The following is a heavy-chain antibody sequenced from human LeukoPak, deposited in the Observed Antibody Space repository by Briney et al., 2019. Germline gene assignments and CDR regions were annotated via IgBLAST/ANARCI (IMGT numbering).Heavy chain of an antibody. Sequence: PSETLSLTCTVSGGSVSSSSYYWSWIRQPPGKGPEWIGYIYYSGSTKYNPSLKSRVTILADTSKNQVSLKLNSVTAADTAVYYCARVVGGTYSMDVWGQGTTVTVPS. CDR3: ARVVGGTYSMDV. CDR2: IYYSGST. CDR1: GGSVSSSSYY. D-gene: IGHD1-26*01. V-gene: IGHV4-61*01. J-gene: IGHJ6*02.